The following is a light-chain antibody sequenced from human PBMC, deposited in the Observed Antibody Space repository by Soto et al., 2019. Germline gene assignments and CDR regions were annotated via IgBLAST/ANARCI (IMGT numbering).Light chain of an antibody. J-gene: IGKJ4*01. CDR1: QSISSS. CDR2: GAS. Sequence: EIVMTQSPATLSVSPGERATLSCRASQSISSSLAWYQQKPGQAPRLLIHGASTRATSNPARFSGSGSGTDFTLTISSLDPEDFAVYYCQQRSNWVFGGGTKVDIK. CDR3: QQRSNWV. V-gene: IGKV3-15*01.